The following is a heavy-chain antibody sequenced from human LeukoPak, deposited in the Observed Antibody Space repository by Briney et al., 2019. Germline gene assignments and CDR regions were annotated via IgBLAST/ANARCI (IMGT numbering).Heavy chain of an antibody. Sequence: GGSLRLSCAASGFTFIDYDMRWVRPVIGKGLEWVSAIGIRGDTHYSGSVKGRFTISRENAESSLYLQMNSLRAEDTAVYYCARQYCSSTSCHGPYYYYGMDVWGQGTTVTVSS. D-gene: IGHD2-2*01. CDR3: ARQYCSSTSCHGPYYYYGMDV. V-gene: IGHV3-13*01. CDR2: IGIRGDT. CDR1: GFTFIDYD. J-gene: IGHJ6*02.